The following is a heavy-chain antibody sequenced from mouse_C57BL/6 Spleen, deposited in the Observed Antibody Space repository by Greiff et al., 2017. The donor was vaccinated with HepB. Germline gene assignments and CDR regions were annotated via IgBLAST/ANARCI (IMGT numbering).Heavy chain of an antibody. Sequence: EVKVVESGGGLVQSGRSLRLSCATSGFTFSDFYMEWVRQAPGKGLEWIAASRNKANDYTTEYSASVKGRFIVSRDTSQSIRYLQMNALSAEDTAIYYCARDAGGYDYYAMDDWGQGTSVTVSS. CDR1: GFTFSDFY. V-gene: IGHV7-1*01. CDR3: ARDAGGYDYYAMDD. CDR2: SRNKANDYTT. J-gene: IGHJ4*01. D-gene: IGHD2-2*01.